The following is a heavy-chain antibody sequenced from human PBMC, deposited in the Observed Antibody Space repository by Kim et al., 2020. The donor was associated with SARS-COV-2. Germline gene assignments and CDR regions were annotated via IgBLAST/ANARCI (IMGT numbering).Heavy chain of an antibody. CDR1: GFIVSSSY. CDR3: ARGATSDWHRYFDL. CDR2: TYIGGYT. J-gene: IGHJ2*01. Sequence: GGSLRLSCAASGFIVSSSYMSWVRQAPGKGLEWVSVTYIGGYTDYTDSVKGRFTISRDNSENTLSLQMNNLRADDTAVYYCARGATSDWHRYFDLWGRGTLITVSS. D-gene: IGHD6-19*01. V-gene: IGHV3-53*01.